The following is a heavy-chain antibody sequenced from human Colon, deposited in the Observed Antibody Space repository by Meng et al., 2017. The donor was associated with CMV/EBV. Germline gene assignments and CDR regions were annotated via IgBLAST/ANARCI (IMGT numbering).Heavy chain of an antibody. V-gene: IGHV3-20*04. CDR3: ARGGCTSTNCHPHH. Sequence: GGSLRLSCAASGFTFDDYGMMWVRQAPGKGLEWVSGNNWNGADTGYADSVKGRFTISRDNARNSLFLQMNNLRVEDTAFYYCARGGCTSTNCHPHHWGQGTLVTVSS. CDR1: GFTFDDYG. CDR2: NNWNGADT. J-gene: IGHJ5*02. D-gene: IGHD2-2*01.